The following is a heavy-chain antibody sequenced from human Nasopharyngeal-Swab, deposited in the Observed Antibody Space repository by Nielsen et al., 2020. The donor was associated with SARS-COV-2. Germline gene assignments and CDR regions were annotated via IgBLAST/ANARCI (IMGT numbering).Heavy chain of an antibody. Sequence: ASVKVSGKASGYTCTSYGISWVRQAPGQGLEWMGWISAYNGNTNYAQKLQGRVTMTTDTSTSTAYMELRSLRSDDTAVYYCARDEDCSSTSCSPYYYYGMDVWGQGTTVTVSS. CDR1: GYTCTSYG. J-gene: IGHJ6*02. V-gene: IGHV1-18*01. CDR2: ISAYNGNT. CDR3: ARDEDCSSTSCSPYYYYGMDV. D-gene: IGHD2-2*01.